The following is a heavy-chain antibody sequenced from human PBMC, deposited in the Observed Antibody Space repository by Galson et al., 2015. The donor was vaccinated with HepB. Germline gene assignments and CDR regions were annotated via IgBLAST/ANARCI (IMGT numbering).Heavy chain of an antibody. CDR2: IIPLFGTS. Sequence: SVKVSCKASGGPFKFYGISWIRQAPGQGLEWTGAIIPLFGTSNYAQKFQGRVTITADEITSTAYMNMSSLSSEDTAVYYCARGGYCSSGSCYGNWFDPWGQGTLITVSP. D-gene: IGHD2-15*01. CDR1: GGPFKFYG. CDR3: ARGGYCSSGSCYGNWFDP. V-gene: IGHV1-69*13. J-gene: IGHJ5*02.